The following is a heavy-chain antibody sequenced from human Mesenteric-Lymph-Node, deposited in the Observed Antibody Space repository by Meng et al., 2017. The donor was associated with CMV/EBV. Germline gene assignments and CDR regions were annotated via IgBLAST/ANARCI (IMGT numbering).Heavy chain of an antibody. CDR3: ARDTILRGVMGSWFDP. V-gene: IGHV4-30-4*08. Sequence: GSISSGDSYWSWIRQPPGKGLEWIGYIYYSGSTYYNPSLESRITISVDTSNNQFSLKLSSVTAADTAVYYCARDTILRGVMGSWFDPWGQGTLVTVSS. CDR1: GSISSGDSY. D-gene: IGHD3-10*01. CDR2: IYYSGST. J-gene: IGHJ5*02.